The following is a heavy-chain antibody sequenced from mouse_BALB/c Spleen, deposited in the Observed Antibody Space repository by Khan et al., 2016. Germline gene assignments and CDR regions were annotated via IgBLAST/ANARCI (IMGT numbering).Heavy chain of an antibody. V-gene: IGHV3-8*02. Sequence: EVQLVESGPSLAKPSQTLSLTCSVTGDSITSGHWNWIRKFPGNKFDFMGYISHSGDSYYNPSLKSRISITRDTSKNQYYLQLNSVTTEATATYYWSAWDYYGSAFAYWGQGTLVTVSA. D-gene: IGHD1-2*01. CDR2: ISHSGDS. CDR1: GDSITSGH. CDR3: SAWDYYGSAFAY. J-gene: IGHJ3*01.